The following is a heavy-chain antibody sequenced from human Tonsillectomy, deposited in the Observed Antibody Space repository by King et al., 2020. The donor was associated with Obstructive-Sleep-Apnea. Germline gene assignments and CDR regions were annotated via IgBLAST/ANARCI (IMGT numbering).Heavy chain of an antibody. Sequence: VQLVESGGGLVQPGGSLRLSCAASGFTFSSYWMSWVRQAPGKGLEWVANIKQDGSEKYYVDSVKGRFTISRDNAKNSLYLQMNSLRAEDTAVYYCAGVGSGSYQDAFDIWGQGTMVTVSS. CDR3: AGVGSGSYQDAFDI. D-gene: IGHD1-26*01. CDR1: GFTFSSYW. J-gene: IGHJ3*02. CDR2: IKQDGSEK. V-gene: IGHV3-7*03.